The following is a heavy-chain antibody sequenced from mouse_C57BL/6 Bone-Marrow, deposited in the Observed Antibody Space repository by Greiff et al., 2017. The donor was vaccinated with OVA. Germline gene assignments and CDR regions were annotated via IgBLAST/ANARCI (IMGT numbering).Heavy chain of an antibody. CDR2: IDPENGDT. D-gene: IGHD1-1*01. CDR3: TTRITTVDY. J-gene: IGHJ2*01. CDR1: GFNIKDDY. Sequence: DVKLQESGAELVRPGASVKLSCTASGFNIKDDYMHWVKQRPEQGLEWIGWIDPENGDTEYASKFQGKATITADTSSNTAYLQLSSLTSEDTAVYYCTTRITTVDYWGQGTTLTVSS. V-gene: IGHV14-4*01.